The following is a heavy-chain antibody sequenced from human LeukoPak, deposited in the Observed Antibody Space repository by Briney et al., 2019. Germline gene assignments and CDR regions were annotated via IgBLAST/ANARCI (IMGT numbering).Heavy chain of an antibody. CDR3: ARVSSSGWYYYYGMDV. CDR2: ISAYNGNT. V-gene: IGHV1-18*01. J-gene: IGHJ6*02. CDR1: GYTFTSYG. Sequence: ASVKVSCKASGYTFTSYGISWVRQAPGQGLEWMGWISAYNGNTNYAQKLQGRVTMTTDISTSTAYMELRSLRSDDTAVYYCARVSSSGWYYYYGMDVWGQGTTVTVSS. D-gene: IGHD6-19*01.